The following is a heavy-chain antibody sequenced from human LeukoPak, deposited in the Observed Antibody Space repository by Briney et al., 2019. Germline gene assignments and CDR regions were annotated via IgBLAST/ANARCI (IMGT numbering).Heavy chain of an antibody. J-gene: IGHJ4*02. CDR3: AKLYTYYYDSSGSVFDY. CDR2: ISGSGGST. D-gene: IGHD3-22*01. V-gene: IGHV3-23*01. CDR1: GFTFSSYA. Sequence: GGSLRLSCAASGFTFSSYAMSWVRQAPGKGLEWVSAISGSGGSTYYADSVKGRFTISRDNSENTLYLQMNSLRAEDTAVYYCAKLYTYYYDSSGSVFDYWGQGTLVTVSS.